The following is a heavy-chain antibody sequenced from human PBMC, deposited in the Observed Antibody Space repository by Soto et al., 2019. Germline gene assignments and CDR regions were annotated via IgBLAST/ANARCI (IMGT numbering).Heavy chain of an antibody. V-gene: IGHV4-4*02. Sequence: QVQLQESGPGLVKPSGTLSLTCAVSGGSISSSNWWSWVRQPPGKGLKWIGELYHSGRTNYNPSLKSRVTISVDKSKHQFSLKLSSVTAAGTAVYYCAGGDSSGWYGGGWFDPCGQGTLVTVSS. D-gene: IGHD6-19*01. J-gene: IGHJ5*02. CDR3: AGGDSSGWYGGGWFDP. CDR2: LYHSGRT. CDR1: GGSISSSNW.